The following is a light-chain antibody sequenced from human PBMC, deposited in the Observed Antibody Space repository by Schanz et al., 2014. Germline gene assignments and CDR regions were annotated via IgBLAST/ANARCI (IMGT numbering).Light chain of an antibody. V-gene: IGKV3D-20*02. J-gene: IGKJ1*01. Sequence: EIVLTQSPDTLSLSPGERATLSCKASQSVNGRFLAWYQQKPGQAPRLLIYGASSRATGIPDRFSGSGSGTDFTLTISRLEPEDFAVYYCQQRSNWRGTFGQGTKVENK. CDR2: GAS. CDR1: QSVNGRF. CDR3: QQRSNWRGT.